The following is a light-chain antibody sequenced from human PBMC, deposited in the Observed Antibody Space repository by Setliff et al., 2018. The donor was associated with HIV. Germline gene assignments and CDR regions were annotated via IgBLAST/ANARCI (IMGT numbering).Light chain of an antibody. CDR2: EVT. Sequence: QSVLTQPPSVSGSPGQSVTISCTGTSSDVGSYNRVSWYQQPPGAAPKLMIYEVTNRPSGVPARFSGSKSGNTASLTISGLQAEDEADYYCCSFTSSNNYVFGSGTKVTVL. J-gene: IGLJ1*01. CDR1: SSDVGSYNR. V-gene: IGLV2-18*02. CDR3: CSFTSSNNYV.